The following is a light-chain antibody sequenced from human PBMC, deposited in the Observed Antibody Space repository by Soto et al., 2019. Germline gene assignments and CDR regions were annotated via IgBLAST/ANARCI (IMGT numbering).Light chain of an antibody. Sequence: QSALTQPPSASGSPGQSVTISCTGTSSDVGAYDYVSWYQQHPGKAPKLMIYEVTKRPSGVPDRFSGSKSGNTASLTVSGLQAEDDADYYCSSFAGSNTPYVFGTGTKVTVL. CDR3: SSFAGSNTPYV. CDR2: EVT. CDR1: SSDVGAYDY. V-gene: IGLV2-8*01. J-gene: IGLJ1*01.